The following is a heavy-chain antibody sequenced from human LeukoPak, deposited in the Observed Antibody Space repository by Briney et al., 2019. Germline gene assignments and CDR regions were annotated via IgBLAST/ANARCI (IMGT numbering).Heavy chain of an antibody. CDR3: ARAQGCSGGSCLYYFDY. CDR2: IYYSGST. CDR1: GGSISSYY. V-gene: IGHV4-59*01. D-gene: IGHD2-15*01. Sequence: SETLSLTCTVSGGSISSYYWSWIRQPPGKGLEWIGYIYYSGSTNYNPSLRSRVTISVDTSKNQFSLKLSSVTAADTAVYYCARAQGCSGGSCLYYFDYWGQGTLVTVSS. J-gene: IGHJ4*02.